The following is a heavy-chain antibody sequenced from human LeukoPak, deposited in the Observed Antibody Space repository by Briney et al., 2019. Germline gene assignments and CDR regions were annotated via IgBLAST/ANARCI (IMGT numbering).Heavy chain of an antibody. CDR2: ISSSSSTI. CDR1: GFTFSSYS. D-gene: IGHD1-26*01. Sequence: GGSLRLSCAASGFTFSSYSMNWVRQAPGKGLEWVSYISSSSSTIYYADSVKGRFTIPRDNARHSLYLQMNSLRAEDTAVYYCARDPYSGTYGDTYYYYMDVWGKGTTVTISS. V-gene: IGHV3-48*04. J-gene: IGHJ6*03. CDR3: ARDPYSGTYGDTYYYYMDV.